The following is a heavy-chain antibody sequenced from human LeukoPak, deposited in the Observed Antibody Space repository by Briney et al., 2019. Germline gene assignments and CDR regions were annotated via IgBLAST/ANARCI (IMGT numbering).Heavy chain of an antibody. J-gene: IGHJ4*02. CDR1: GFTFSTYA. CDR2: ISHEGINK. Sequence: AGGSLRLSCAASGFTFSTYAMHWVRQAPGKGLEWVAVISHEGINKYYVDSVKGRFIISRDNSKNTLYLQMNSLSAEDTAFYYCARELKGSNWHSAGYWGQGTLVTVSS. D-gene: IGHD6-13*01. CDR3: ARELKGSNWHSAGY. V-gene: IGHV3-30*04.